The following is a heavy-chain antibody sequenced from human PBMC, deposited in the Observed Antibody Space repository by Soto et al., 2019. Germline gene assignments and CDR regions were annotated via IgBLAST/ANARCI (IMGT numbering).Heavy chain of an antibody. CDR2: IWYDGSNK. CDR3: ARSSSWDPPAFEFDY. V-gene: IGHV3-33*01. Sequence: PGGSLRLSCAASGFTFSSYGMHWVRQAPGKGLEWVAVIWYDGSNKYYADSVKGRFTISRDNSKNTLYLQMNSLRAEDTAVYYCARSSSWDPPAFEFDYWGQGALVTVSS. CDR1: GFTFSSYG. D-gene: IGHD1-26*01. J-gene: IGHJ4*02.